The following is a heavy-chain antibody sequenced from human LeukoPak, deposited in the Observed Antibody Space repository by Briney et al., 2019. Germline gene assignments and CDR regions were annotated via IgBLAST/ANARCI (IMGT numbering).Heavy chain of an antibody. CDR2: ISSSSSYI. CDR3: ARDPPDGFYYDSSGYSG. J-gene: IGHJ4*02. CDR1: GFTFSSYS. D-gene: IGHD3-22*01. Sequence: PGGSLRLSCAASGFTFSSYSMNWVRQAPGKGLEWVSSISSSSSYIYYADSVKGRFTISRDNAKNSLYLQMNSLRAEDTAVYYCARDPPDGFYYDSSGYSGWGQGTLVTVSS. V-gene: IGHV3-21*01.